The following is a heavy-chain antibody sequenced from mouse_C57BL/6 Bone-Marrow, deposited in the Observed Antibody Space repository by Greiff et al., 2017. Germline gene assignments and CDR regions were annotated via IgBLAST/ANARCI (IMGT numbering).Heavy chain of an antibody. D-gene: IGHD1-1*01. CDR3: ARFYYGRGYYAMDY. J-gene: IGHJ4*01. V-gene: IGHV1-42*01. CDR2: INPSTGGT. Sequence: EVKLMESGPELVKPGASVKISCKASGYSFTGYYMNWVKQSPEKSLEWIGEINPSTGGTTYNQKFKAKATLTVDKSSSTAYMQLKRLTSEDSAVXYCARFYYGRGYYAMDYWGQGTSVTVSS. CDR1: GYSFTGYY.